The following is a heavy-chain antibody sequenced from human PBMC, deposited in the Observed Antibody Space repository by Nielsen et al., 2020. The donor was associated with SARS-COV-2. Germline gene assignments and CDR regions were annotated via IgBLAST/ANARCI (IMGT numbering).Heavy chain of an antibody. CDR3: ARDRHYGDSSGFDP. J-gene: IGHJ5*02. V-gene: IGHV7-4-1*02. CDR2: INTNTGNP. Sequence: ASVKVSCTASGYTFPSYATNRVRQAPGQGLEWMGWINTNTGNPTYAQRFTGRFVFSLDTSVSTAYLQISSLKAEDTAVYYCARDRHYGDSSGFDPWGQGTLVTVSS. CDR1: GYTFPSYA. D-gene: IGHD4-17*01.